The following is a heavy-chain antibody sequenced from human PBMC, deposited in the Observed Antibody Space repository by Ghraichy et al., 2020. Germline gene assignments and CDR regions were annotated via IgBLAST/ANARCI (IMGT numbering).Heavy chain of an antibody. Sequence: SETLSLTCAVYGGSFSGYYWSWIRQPPGKGLEWIGEINHSGSTNYNPSLKSRVTISVDTSKNQFSLKLSSVTAADTAVYYCAREGVLSETSNDAFDIWGQGTMVTVSS. CDR1: GGSFSGYY. D-gene: IGHD2-8*01. CDR3: AREGVLSETSNDAFDI. V-gene: IGHV4-34*01. J-gene: IGHJ3*02. CDR2: INHSGST.